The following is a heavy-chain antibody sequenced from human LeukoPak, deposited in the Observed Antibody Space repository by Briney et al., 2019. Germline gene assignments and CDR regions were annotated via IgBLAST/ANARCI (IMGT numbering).Heavy chain of an antibody. CDR2: INPSGGST. V-gene: IGHV1-46*01. CDR3: ARDDNTATFDY. CDR1: GYTFTSYY. Sequence: ASVKVSCKASGYTFTSYYMHWVRQAPGQGLEWMGIINPSGGSTSYAQKFQGRVTMTRDMSTSTVYMELSSLRSEDTAVYYCARDDNTATFDYWGQGTLVTVSS. J-gene: IGHJ4*02. D-gene: IGHD5-18*01.